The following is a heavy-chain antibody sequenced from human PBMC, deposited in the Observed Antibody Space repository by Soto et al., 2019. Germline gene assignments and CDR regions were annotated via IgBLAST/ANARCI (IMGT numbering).Heavy chain of an antibody. V-gene: IGHV4-31*03. J-gene: IGHJ6*02. D-gene: IGHD3-10*01. Sequence: PSETLSLTCTVSGGSISSGVYYWSWIRQHPGKGLEWIGYIYYSGSTYYNPSLKSRVTISVDTSKNQFSLKLSSVTAADTAVYYCARDTMRNYYYYYYGMDVWGQGTTVTVSS. CDR1: GGSISSGVYY. CDR3: ARDTMRNYYYYYYGMDV. CDR2: IYYSGST.